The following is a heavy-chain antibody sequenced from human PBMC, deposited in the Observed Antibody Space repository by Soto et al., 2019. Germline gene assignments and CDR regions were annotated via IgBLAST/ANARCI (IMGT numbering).Heavy chain of an antibody. CDR1: GGSISSSSYY. D-gene: IGHD3-10*01. CDR3: ARNPSSEAHFDY. Sequence: SETLSLTCTVSGGSISSSSYYWGWIRQPPGKGLEWIGSIYYSGSTYYNPSLKSRVTISVDTSKNQFSLKLSSVTAADTAVYYCARNPSSEAHFDYWGQGTLVTVSS. V-gene: IGHV4-39*01. CDR2: IYYSGST. J-gene: IGHJ4*02.